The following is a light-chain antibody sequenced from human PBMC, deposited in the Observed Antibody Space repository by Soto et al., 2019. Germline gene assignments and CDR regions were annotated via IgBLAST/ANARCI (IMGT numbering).Light chain of an antibody. J-gene: IGLJ3*02. Sequence: QSVLTQPRSVSGSPGQSVTISCTGTNSDVGGYNSVSWYQQLPGKAPKLMISAVSRRPSGVPDRFSGSKSGNTASLTISGLQADDEADYFCFSYTASDLWVFGGGTKLTVL. CDR3: FSYTASDLWV. CDR2: AVS. CDR1: NSDVGGYNS. V-gene: IGLV2-11*01.